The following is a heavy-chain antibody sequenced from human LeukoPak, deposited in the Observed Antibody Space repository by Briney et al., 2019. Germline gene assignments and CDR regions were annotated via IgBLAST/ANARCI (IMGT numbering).Heavy chain of an antibody. V-gene: IGHV4-39*07. CDR3: AHSSGWPYFDY. CDR2: IYYSGST. Sequence: SETLSLTCTVSGGSISSSSYYWGWIRQPPGKGLEWIGSIYYSGSTYYNPSLKSRVTISVDTSKNQFSLKLSSVTAADTAVYYCAHSSGWPYFDYWGQGTLVTVSS. D-gene: IGHD6-19*01. CDR1: GGSISSSSYY. J-gene: IGHJ4*02.